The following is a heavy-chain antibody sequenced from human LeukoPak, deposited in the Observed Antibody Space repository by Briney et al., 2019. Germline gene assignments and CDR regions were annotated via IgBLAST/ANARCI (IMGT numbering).Heavy chain of an antibody. V-gene: IGHV3-48*02. CDR3: ARFSIRGFDY. Sequence: GGSLRLSCAASGFTFSTYNMNWVRQAPGKGLEWVSYISSSSTIYYADSVKGRFTISRDNAKNSLYLQMNSLRDEDTAVYYCARFSIRGFDYWGQGTLVTVSS. CDR2: ISSSSTI. CDR1: GFTFSTYN. J-gene: IGHJ4*02. D-gene: IGHD3-9*01.